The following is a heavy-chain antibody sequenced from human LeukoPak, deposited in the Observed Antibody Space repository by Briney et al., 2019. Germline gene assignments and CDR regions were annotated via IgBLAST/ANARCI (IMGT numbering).Heavy chain of an antibody. CDR1: GGSISSSSYY. Sequence: SETLSLTCTVSGGSISSSSYYWGWIRQPPGKGLEWIGSIYYSGSTYYNPSLKSRVTISVDTSKNQFSLKLSSVTAADTAVYYFERVRVGAVDYWGQGTLVTVSS. V-gene: IGHV4-39*01. CDR2: IYYSGST. CDR3: ERVRVGAVDY. D-gene: IGHD1-26*01. J-gene: IGHJ4*02.